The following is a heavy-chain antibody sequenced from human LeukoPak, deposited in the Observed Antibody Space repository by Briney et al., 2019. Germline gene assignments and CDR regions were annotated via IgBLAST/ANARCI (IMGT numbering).Heavy chain of an antibody. D-gene: IGHD3-10*01. J-gene: IGHJ3*02. V-gene: IGHV3-30*01. Sequence: PGRSLRLSCAASGFTFSSYAVHWVRQAPGKGLEWVSVISYGGGSKYYADSVKGRFTISRDNSKNTLYLQMNSLRAEDTAVYYCARVIPSKVLPVPLWFVESRAFDIWDQGTMVTVSS. CDR3: ARVIPSKVLPVPLWFVESRAFDI. CDR2: ISYGGGSK. CDR1: GFTFSSYA.